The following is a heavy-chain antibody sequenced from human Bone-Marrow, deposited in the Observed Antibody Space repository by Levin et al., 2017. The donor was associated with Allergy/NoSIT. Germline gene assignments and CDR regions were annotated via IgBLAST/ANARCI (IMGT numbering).Heavy chain of an antibody. CDR2: IYAVGST. J-gene: IGHJ4*02. CDR1: VGSISDNS. V-gene: IGHV4-4*08. D-gene: IGHD6-19*01. Sequence: SETLSLICTVSVGSISDNSWSWIRQPPGKGLEWIGYIYAVGSTAHNPSLESRVTLSVDTSKNEVSLRLRSVTAADTAVYYCARSPRRGWSFDYWGQGVLVTVSS. CDR3: ARSPRRGWSFDY.